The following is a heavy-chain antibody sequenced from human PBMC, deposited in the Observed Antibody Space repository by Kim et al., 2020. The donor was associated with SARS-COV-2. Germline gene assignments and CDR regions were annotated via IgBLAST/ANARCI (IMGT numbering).Heavy chain of an antibody. J-gene: IGHJ6*02. Sequence: SETLSLTCTVSGGSISGYYWSWIRQPPGKGLEWIGYIYYSGSTNYNPTLKSRVTFSVDTSKNQFSLNLSSVTAAYTAVYYCAREGGSKYDFWSGYFAYPNYGMDVWGQGTTVTVSS. CDR1: GGSISGYY. D-gene: IGHD3-3*01. V-gene: IGHV4-59*01. CDR3: AREGGSKYDFWSGYFAYPNYGMDV. CDR2: IYYSGST.